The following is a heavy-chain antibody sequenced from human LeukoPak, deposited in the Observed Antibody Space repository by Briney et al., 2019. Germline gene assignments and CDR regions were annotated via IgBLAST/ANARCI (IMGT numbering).Heavy chain of an antibody. CDR3: ARDGSIAVKNWFDP. CDR1: GFTFSSYN. Sequence: GGSLRLSCAASGFTFSSYNMNWVRQAPGKGLEWVSSISTSSNYRYYADSVKGRFTISRDNAKNSLYLQMNSLRAEDTAVYYCARDGSIAVKNWFDPWGQGTLVTVSS. D-gene: IGHD6-19*01. CDR2: ISTSSNYR. V-gene: IGHV3-21*01. J-gene: IGHJ5*02.